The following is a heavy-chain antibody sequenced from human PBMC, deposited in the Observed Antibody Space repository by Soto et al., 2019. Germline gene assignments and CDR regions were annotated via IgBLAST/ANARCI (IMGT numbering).Heavy chain of an antibody. CDR3: ARAPYSSGWYRSEYFQH. Sequence: GGSLRLSCAASGFTFSSYGMHWVRQAPGKGLEWVAVIWYDGSNKYYADSVKGRFTISRDNSKNTLYLQMNSLRAEDTAVYYCARAPYSSGWYRSEYFQHWGQGTLVTVSS. V-gene: IGHV3-33*01. J-gene: IGHJ1*01. CDR1: GFTFSSYG. CDR2: IWYDGSNK. D-gene: IGHD6-19*01.